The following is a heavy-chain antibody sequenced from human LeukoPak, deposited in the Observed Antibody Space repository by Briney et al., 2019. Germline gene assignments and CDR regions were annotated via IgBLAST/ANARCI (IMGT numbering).Heavy chain of an antibody. CDR1: GFTFSSHG. CDR2: ISGSGGST. D-gene: IGHD2-2*01. Sequence: GGSLRLSCAASGFTFSSHGMHWVRQAPGKGREWVSAISGSGGSTYYADSVKGRFTISRDNSKNTLYLQMNSLRAEDTAVYYCAKTIVVVPAASSWYFDLWGRGTLVTVSS. CDR3: AKTIVVVPAASSWYFDL. J-gene: IGHJ2*01. V-gene: IGHV3-23*01.